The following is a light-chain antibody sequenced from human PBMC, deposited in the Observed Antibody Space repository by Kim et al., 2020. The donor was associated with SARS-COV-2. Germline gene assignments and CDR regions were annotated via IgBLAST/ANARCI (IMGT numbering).Light chain of an antibody. J-gene: IGLJ1*01. CDR1: NIGDKS. CDR3: QVWDRSSDQYV. CDR2: YDT. V-gene: IGLV3-21*04. Sequence: SYELTQPPSLSVAPGKTARISCGGDNIGDKSVHWYRQKPGQAPVVVISYDTDRPSGIPERFTGSNSGNSATLTIRRVEAGDEADYYCQVWDRSSDQYVIGTGTTVTVL.